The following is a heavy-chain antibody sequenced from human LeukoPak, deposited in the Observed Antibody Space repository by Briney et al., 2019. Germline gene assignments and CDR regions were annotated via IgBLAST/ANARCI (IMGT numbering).Heavy chain of an antibody. D-gene: IGHD1-26*01. CDR3: ARDHMGYDY. V-gene: IGHV3-48*04. J-gene: IGHJ4*02. Sequence: GGSLRLSCAASGFTFSSYSMNWVRQAPGKGLEWVSYISSGGSTTYYAGSVKGRFTVSRDNAKNPLYLQMNSLRAEDTAVYYCARDHMGYDYWGQGTLVTVSS. CDR2: ISSGGSTT. CDR1: GFTFSSYS.